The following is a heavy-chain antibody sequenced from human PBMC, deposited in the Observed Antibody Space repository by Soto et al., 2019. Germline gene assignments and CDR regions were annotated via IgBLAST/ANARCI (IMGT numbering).Heavy chain of an antibody. CDR2: TYYRSKWYN. Sequence: PSQTLSLTCAISGDSVSSDSASWHWIRQSPSRGLEWLGRTYYRSKWYNDYALSLKSRIAISPDTSKNQLSLQLNSVTPEDTAVYYCATPHLIAARLMSYIHLWGRRTMANVFS. CDR1: GDSVSSDSAS. V-gene: IGHV6-1*01. CDR3: ATPHLIAARLMSYIHL. J-gene: IGHJ2*01. D-gene: IGHD6-6*01.